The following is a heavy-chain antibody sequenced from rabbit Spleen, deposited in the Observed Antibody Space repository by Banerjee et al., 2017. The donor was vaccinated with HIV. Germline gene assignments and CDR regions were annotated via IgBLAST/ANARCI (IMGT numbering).Heavy chain of an antibody. J-gene: IGHJ4*01. Sequence: QEQLVESGGGLVQPEGSLTLTCTASGVSFSGNSYMCWVRQAPGKGPEWIACIYGGDGSTYYASWVNGRFTISRSTSLNTVTLQMTSLTAAGTATYFCARKDTAVVDYANGPYFSLWGQGTLVTVS. V-gene: IGHV1S47*01. D-gene: IGHD6-1*01. CDR1: GVSFSGNS. CDR2: IYGGDGST. CDR3: ARKDTAVVDYANGPYFSL.